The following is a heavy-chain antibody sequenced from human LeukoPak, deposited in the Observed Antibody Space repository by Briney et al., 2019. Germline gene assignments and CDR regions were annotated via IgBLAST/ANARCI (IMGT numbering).Heavy chain of an antibody. J-gene: IGHJ6*02. CDR1: GGSFSGYY. CDR2: INHSGST. Sequence: SETLSLTCAVYGGSFSGYYWSWIRQPPGKGLEWIGEINHSGSTNYNPSLKSRVTISVDTSKNQFSLKLSSVTAADTAVYYCARGGPYYYYYGMDVWGQGTMVTVSS. V-gene: IGHV4-34*01. CDR3: ARGGPYYYYYGMDV.